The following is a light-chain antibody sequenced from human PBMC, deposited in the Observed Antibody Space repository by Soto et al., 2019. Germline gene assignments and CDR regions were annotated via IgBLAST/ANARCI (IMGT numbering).Light chain of an antibody. CDR1: QSVSSY. V-gene: IGKV3-11*01. CDR3: QQYNNWPQT. CDR2: DAS. Sequence: IFLRHAPATLSLSPLERASLSFRASQSVSSYLAWYQQKPGQAPRLLIYDASNRATGIPARFSGSGSGTDFTLTISSLEPEDFAVYYCQQYNNWPQTFGQGTKVDIK. J-gene: IGKJ1*01.